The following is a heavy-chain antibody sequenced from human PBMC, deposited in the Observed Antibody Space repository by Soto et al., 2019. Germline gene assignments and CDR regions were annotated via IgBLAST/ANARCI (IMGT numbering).Heavy chain of an antibody. CDR1: GFTFSSYG. V-gene: IGHV3-30*18. CDR3: AKGSKVASSSPNGYYYYYMDV. CDR2: ISYDGSNK. Sequence: GGSLRLSCAASGFTFSSYGMHWVRQAPGKGLEWVAVISYDGSNKYYADSVKGRFTISRDNSKNTLYLQMNSLRAEDTAVYYCAKGSKVASSSPNGYYYYYMDVWGKGTTVTVSS. D-gene: IGHD6-6*01. J-gene: IGHJ6*03.